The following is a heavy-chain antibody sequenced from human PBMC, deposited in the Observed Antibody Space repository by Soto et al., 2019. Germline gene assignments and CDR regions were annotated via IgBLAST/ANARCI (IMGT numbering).Heavy chain of an antibody. CDR1: GFTFSSYG. J-gene: IGHJ6*02. Sequence: GGSLRLSCAASGFTFSSYGMHWVRQAPGKGLEWVAVISYDGSNKYYADSVKGRFTISRDNSKNTLYLQMNSLRAEDTAVYYCAKDLTFTIFGAVHYYYYGMDVWGQGTTVTVSS. D-gene: IGHD3-3*01. CDR3: AKDLTFTIFGAVHYYYYGMDV. CDR2: ISYDGSNK. V-gene: IGHV3-30*18.